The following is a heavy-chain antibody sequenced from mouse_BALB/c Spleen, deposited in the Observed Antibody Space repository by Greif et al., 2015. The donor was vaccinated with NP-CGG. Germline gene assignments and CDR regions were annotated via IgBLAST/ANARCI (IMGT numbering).Heavy chain of an antibody. D-gene: IGHD2-4*01. CDR2: ISDGGSYT. CDR1: GFTFSDYY. V-gene: IGHV5-4*02. CDR3: ARDWMITTGGLAY. J-gene: IGHJ3*01. Sequence: EVKLMESGGGLVKPGGSLKLSCAASGFTFSDYYMYWVRQTPEKRLEWVATISDGGSYTYYPDSVKGRFTISRDNAKNNLYLQMSSLKSEDTAMYYCARDWMITTGGLAYWGQGTLVTVSA.